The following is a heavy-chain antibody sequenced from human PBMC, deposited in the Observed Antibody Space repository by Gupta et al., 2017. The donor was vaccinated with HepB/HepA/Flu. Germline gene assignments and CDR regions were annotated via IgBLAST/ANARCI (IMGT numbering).Heavy chain of an antibody. CDR3: ARDRRRDYTRNGMDV. CDR2: T. Sequence: TNYNPSLKSRVTISIDTSRNELSLKLRSVTAADTAAYYCARDRRRDYTRNGMDVWGQGTTVTVSS. D-gene: IGHD4-11*01. J-gene: IGHJ6*02. V-gene: IGHV4-59*01.